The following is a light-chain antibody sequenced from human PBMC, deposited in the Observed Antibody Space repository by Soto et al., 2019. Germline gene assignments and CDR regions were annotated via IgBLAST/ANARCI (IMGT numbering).Light chain of an antibody. CDR1: QSVNNN. CDR2: SAS. CDR3: QQYGSSGT. V-gene: IGKV3-20*01. Sequence: EVVLTQSPDTLSLPPGERSTLSCTASQSVNNNVAWYQQKPGHTPRLLIYSASTRATGIPDRFSGSGSGTDFTLTISRLELEDFAVYYCQQYGSSGTFGQGTKVDIK. J-gene: IGKJ1*01.